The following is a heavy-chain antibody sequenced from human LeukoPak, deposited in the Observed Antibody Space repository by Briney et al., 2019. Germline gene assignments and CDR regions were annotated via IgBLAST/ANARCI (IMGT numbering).Heavy chain of an antibody. CDR3: TTSRLNNIVVVPAAPNYYYMDV. D-gene: IGHD2-2*01. V-gene: IGHV3-23*01. CDR2: ISSSGGST. CDR1: GFTFRSYA. Sequence: SGGSLRLSCAASGFTFRSYAMTWVRQAPGKGLEWVSSISSSGGSTYYADSVKGRFTISRDNSKNTLYLQMNSLRAEDTAVYYCTTSRLNNIVVVPAAPNYYYMDVWGKGTTVTVSS. J-gene: IGHJ6*03.